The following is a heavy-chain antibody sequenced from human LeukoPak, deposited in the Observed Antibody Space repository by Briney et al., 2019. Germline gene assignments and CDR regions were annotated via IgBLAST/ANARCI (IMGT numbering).Heavy chain of an antibody. CDR2: ISGNGGST. CDR3: AKPTLGAYYFDY. J-gene: IGHJ4*02. D-gene: IGHD3-16*01. V-gene: IGHV3-23*01. Sequence: GGTLRLYCVASGFIFSNYAMSWVRQAPGKGLEWVSLISGNGGSTYYADSVKGRFTISRDNSKNTLYLQMSSLRAEDTAVYYCAKPTLGAYYFDYWGQGTLATVSS. CDR1: GFIFSNYA.